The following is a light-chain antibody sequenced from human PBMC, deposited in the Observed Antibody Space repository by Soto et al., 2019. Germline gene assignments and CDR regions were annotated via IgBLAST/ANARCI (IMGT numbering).Light chain of an antibody. CDR3: QQYGNSLPWT. CDR2: GAS. V-gene: IGKV3-20*01. CDR1: QIVSNNY. Sequence: EIVLTQSPGTLSLSPGEGATLSYRASQIVSNNYLAWYQQKPGQAPRLLVYGASRRATGIPDRFSGSGSGTDFTLTISRLEPEDFAVYYCQQYGNSLPWTFGQGTKVGIK. J-gene: IGKJ1*01.